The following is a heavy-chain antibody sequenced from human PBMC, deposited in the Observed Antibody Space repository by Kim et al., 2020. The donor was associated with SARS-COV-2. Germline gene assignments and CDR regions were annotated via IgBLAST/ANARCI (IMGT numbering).Heavy chain of an antibody. D-gene: IGHD1-7*01. V-gene: IGHV6-1*01. CDR3: ARDNWNCLDY. Sequence: YKDYAVSVKSRLTINPDTSKTPCSLQLNSVTTEDTAVYYCARDNWNCLDYWGQGTLVTVSS. J-gene: IGHJ4*02. CDR2: YK.